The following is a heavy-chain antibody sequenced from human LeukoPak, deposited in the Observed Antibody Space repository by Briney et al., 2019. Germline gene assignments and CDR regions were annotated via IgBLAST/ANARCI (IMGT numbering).Heavy chain of an antibody. Sequence: PGGSLRLSCAASGFTFSRYAMNWVRQAPGKGLEWVSSISTTSSSSYIHYADSMKGRFTISRDNAKISLYLQMNSLRAEDTAVYYCARVMAGYSYMDVWGKGTTVTVSS. V-gene: IGHV3-21*01. CDR3: ARVMAGYSYMDV. CDR1: GFTFSRYA. D-gene: IGHD3-10*01. CDR2: ISTTSSSSYI. J-gene: IGHJ6*03.